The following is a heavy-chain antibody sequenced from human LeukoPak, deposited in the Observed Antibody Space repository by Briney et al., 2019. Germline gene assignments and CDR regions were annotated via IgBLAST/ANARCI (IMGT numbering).Heavy chain of an antibody. Sequence: GASVKVSCKASGYAFTSYGIGWVRQAPGQGLEWMGWISAYNGNTNYAQKLQGRVTMTTDTSTSTAYMELRSLRSDDTAVYYCARDSVAGYNWFDPWGQGTLVTVSS. CDR3: ARDSVAGYNWFDP. J-gene: IGHJ5*02. CDR2: ISAYNGNT. V-gene: IGHV1-18*01. D-gene: IGHD6-19*01. CDR1: GYAFTSYG.